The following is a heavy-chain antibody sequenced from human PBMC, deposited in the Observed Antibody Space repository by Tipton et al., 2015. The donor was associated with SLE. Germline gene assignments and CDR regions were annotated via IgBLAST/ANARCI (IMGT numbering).Heavy chain of an antibody. CDR3: ARGGRHSGSYEGNWFDP. Sequence: SLRLSCAASGFTVSSNYMSWVRQAPGKGLEWVSVIYSGGSTYYADSVKGRFTISRDNSKNTLYLQMNSLRAEDTAVYYCARGGRHSGSYEGNWFDPWGQGTLVTVSS. J-gene: IGHJ5*02. CDR2: IYSGGST. V-gene: IGHV3-66*01. D-gene: IGHD1-26*01. CDR1: GFTVSSNY.